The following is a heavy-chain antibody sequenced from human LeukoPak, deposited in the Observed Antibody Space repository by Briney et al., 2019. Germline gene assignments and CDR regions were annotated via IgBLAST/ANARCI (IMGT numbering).Heavy chain of an antibody. Sequence: SETLSLTCTVCGGSLSTYYWSWIRQPPGKGLEGIGYIYYTGSTYYTPSLKSRVTMAVDTSKNQFSLKLISVTAADTAVYYCARVITATTREDSWGQGTLVTVSS. J-gene: IGHJ4*02. V-gene: IGHV4-59*08. CDR3: ARVITATTREDS. CDR1: GGSLSTYY. CDR2: IYYTGST. D-gene: IGHD1-20*01.